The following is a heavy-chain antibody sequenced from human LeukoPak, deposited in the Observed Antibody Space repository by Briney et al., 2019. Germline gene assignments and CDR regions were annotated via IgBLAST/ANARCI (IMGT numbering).Heavy chain of an antibody. J-gene: IGHJ3*02. CDR3: ARGRYPHTSSWYGDAFDI. CDR1: GYTFTGYY. D-gene: IGHD6-13*01. Sequence: GPVKVSCKASGYTFTGYYMHWVRQAPGQGLEWMGWINPNSGGTNYAQKFQGRVTMTRDTSISTVYMELTSLISDDTAVYYCARGRYPHTSSWYGDAFDIWGQGTMVTVSS. CDR2: INPNSGGT. V-gene: IGHV1-2*02.